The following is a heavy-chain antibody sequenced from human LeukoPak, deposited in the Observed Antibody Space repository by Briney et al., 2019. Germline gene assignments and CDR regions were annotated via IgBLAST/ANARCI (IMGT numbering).Heavy chain of an antibody. D-gene: IGHD1-26*01. CDR1: EFTFSNYW. CDR3: ATGSGSYHDY. V-gene: IGHV3-7*03. Sequence: GGSLRLSCATSEFTFSNYWMSWARQAPGKGLEWVATIKQDGSEKYYVDSVKGRFTISRDNAKNSLFLQMNSLRVEDTAVYYCATGSGSYHDYWGQGTLVTVSS. J-gene: IGHJ4*02. CDR2: IKQDGSEK.